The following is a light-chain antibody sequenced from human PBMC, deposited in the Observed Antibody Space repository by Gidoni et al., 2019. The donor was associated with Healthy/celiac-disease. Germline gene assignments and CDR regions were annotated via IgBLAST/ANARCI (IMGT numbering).Light chain of an antibody. CDR2: GAS. CDR3: QQYGSSPPWT. CDR1: QSVSSSY. J-gene: IGKJ1*01. V-gene: IGKV3-20*01. Sequence: EIVLTQSPGTLYLSPGERATLSCRASQSVSSSYLAWYQQQPGQPPRILIYGASSRATGIPDRFSGSGFGTDFTLTISRLEHEDFAVYYCQQYGSSPPWTFGQGTKVEIK.